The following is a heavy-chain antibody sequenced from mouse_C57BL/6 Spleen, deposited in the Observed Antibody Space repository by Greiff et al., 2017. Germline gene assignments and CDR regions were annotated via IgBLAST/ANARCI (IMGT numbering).Heavy chain of an antibody. V-gene: IGHV1-72*01. D-gene: IGHD1-1*01. J-gene: IGHJ1*03. CDR3: AREDYYGNSFWYFDV. CDR2: IDPNSGGT. CDR1: GYTFPSYW. Sequence: QVQLQQPGAELVKPGASVKLSCKASGYTFPSYWMHWVKQRPGRGLEWIGRIDPNSGGTKYNEKFKSKATLTVDKSSSTAYMQLSSLTSEDAAVYYCAREDYYGNSFWYFDVWGTGTTVTVSS.